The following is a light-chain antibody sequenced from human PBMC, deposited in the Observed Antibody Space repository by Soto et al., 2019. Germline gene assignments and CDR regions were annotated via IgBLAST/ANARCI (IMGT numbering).Light chain of an antibody. CDR2: KAS. J-gene: IGKJ1*01. V-gene: IGKV1-5*03. CDR3: QQYNSYSS. Sequence: DIQMTQSPSTLSASVGDRVTITCRASQSISSWLAWYQQKPGKAPKLLIYKASNLESGVPSRFSGSGSGTEFTLTISSLQPYDFATYYFQQYNSYSSFGQGTKVEIK. CDR1: QSISSW.